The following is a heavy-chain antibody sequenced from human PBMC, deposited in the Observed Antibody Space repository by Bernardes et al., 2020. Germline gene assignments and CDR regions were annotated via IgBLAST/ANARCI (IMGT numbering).Heavy chain of an antibody. Sequence: GGSLSLSCAASGFTVSTTYMSWVRQAPGKGLEWVSVIYSGGRTYHADSVKGRFTISRDNSKNTLYLQMNSLRAEDTAVYYCAIGTGGSIDYWGQGTLVTGSS. CDR1: GFTVSTTY. CDR3: AIGTGGSIDY. V-gene: IGHV3-53*01. D-gene: IGHD3-16*01. CDR2: IYSGGRT. J-gene: IGHJ4*02.